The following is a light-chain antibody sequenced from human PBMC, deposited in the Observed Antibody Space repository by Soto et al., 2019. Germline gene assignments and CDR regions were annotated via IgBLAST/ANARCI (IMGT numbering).Light chain of an antibody. V-gene: IGKV1-5*03. J-gene: IGKJ1*01. Sequence: DIQMTQSPSTLSASVGDRVTITCRASQSISSWLAWYQQKPGKAPKLLIYKASSLASGVPSRFSGSGSGTEVSLTISSLQPDDFATYYCQQYNSFSLTFGQGTKVEIK. CDR2: KAS. CDR1: QSISSW. CDR3: QQYNSFSLT.